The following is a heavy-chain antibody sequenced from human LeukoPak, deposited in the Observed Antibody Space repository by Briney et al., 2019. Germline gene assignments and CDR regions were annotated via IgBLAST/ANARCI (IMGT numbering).Heavy chain of an antibody. CDR1: GYTLTELS. Sequence: ASVKVSCKVSGYTLTELSMHWVRQAPGKGLEWMGGFDPEDGETIYAQKFQGRVTITAGKSTSTAYMELSSLRSEDTAVYYCASAPHHAFDIWGQGTMVTVSS. CDR3: ASAPHHAFDI. J-gene: IGHJ3*02. V-gene: IGHV1-24*01. CDR2: FDPEDGET.